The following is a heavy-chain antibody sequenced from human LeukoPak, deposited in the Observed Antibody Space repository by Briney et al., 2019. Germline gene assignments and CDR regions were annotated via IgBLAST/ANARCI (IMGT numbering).Heavy chain of an antibody. Sequence: PSETLSLTCTVSGGSISSYCWSWIRQPPGKGLEWIGYIYTSGSTNYNPSLKSRVTISVDTSKNPFSLKLSSVTAADTAVYYCARLRNYYYYMDVWGKGTTVTVSS. CDR3: ARLRNYYYYMDV. CDR2: IYTSGST. CDR1: GGSISSYC. J-gene: IGHJ6*03. V-gene: IGHV4-4*09.